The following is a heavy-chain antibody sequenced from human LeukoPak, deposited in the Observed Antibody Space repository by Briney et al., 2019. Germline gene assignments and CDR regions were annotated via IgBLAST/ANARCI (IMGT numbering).Heavy chain of an antibody. Sequence: SETLSLTCTVSDGSISGFSWSWIRQPPGKGLEWIGSLYYSGSAYYNPSLKSRVTISVDTSKNQFSLKLSSVTAADTAVYYCARAATYYDFWSGYYTGPFDYWGQGTLVTVSS. CDR3: ARAATYYDFWSGYYTGPFDY. CDR1: DGSISGFS. J-gene: IGHJ4*02. V-gene: IGHV4-59*12. CDR2: LYYSGSA. D-gene: IGHD3-3*01.